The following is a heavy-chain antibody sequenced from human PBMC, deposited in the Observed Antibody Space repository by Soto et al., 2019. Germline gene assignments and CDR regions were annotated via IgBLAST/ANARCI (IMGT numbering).Heavy chain of an antibody. CDR3: AAGGSHWFDY. CDR1: GGSISSGYNY. J-gene: IGHJ4*02. CDR2: IYYSGST. V-gene: IGHV4-31*03. D-gene: IGHD3-10*01. Sequence: QVQLQESGPGLVKPSQTLSLTCTVSGGSISSGYNYWSWIRQQSGKGLEWIGYIYYSGSTYYNPSLKSRVTMSVDTSKNQFSLKLNSVTAADTAVYYCAAGGSHWFDYWGQGTLVTVSS.